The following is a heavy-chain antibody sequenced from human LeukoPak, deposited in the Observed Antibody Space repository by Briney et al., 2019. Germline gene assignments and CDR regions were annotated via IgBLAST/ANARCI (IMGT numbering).Heavy chain of an antibody. CDR3: ARASGILIPKYSGSYLNDY. D-gene: IGHD1-26*01. Sequence: ASVKVSCKASGYTFTSYGFSWVRQAPGQGLEWMGWINTYNGNTNYAQKLQGRVTMTTDTSTSTAYMELRSLRSDDTVVYYCARASGILIPKYSGSYLNDYWGQGTLVTVSS. J-gene: IGHJ4*02. CDR2: INTYNGNT. CDR1: GYTFTSYG. V-gene: IGHV1-18*01.